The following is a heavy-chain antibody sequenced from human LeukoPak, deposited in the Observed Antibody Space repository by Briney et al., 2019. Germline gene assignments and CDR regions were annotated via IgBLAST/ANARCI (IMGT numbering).Heavy chain of an antibody. D-gene: IGHD3-10*01. Sequence: SGGSLRLSCAASGFTFSDYYMSWIRQAPGKGLEWVSYISSSGSTIYYADSVKGRFTISRDNAKNSLYLQMNSLRAEDTAVYYCARAQTLWFGDPPLDYWGQGTLVTVSS. CDR2: ISSSGSTI. CDR3: ARAQTLWFGDPPLDY. CDR1: GFTFSDYY. J-gene: IGHJ4*02. V-gene: IGHV3-11*04.